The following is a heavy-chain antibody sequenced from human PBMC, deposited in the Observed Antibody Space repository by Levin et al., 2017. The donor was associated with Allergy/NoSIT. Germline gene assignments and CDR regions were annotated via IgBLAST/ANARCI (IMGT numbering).Heavy chain of an antibody. J-gene: IGHJ3*02. CDR3: ARRGSMVRGAIDAFDS. V-gene: IGHV3-13*04. Sequence: GGSLRLSCAASGFTFSTYDMHWVRQGTGKGLEWVSAIGTAGDTDYPGSVKGRFTISRENAKNSLYLQMNSLRAGDTAVYYCARRGSMVRGAIDAFDSWGQGTMVTVSS. CDR2: IGTAGDT. D-gene: IGHD3-10*01. CDR1: GFTFSTYD.